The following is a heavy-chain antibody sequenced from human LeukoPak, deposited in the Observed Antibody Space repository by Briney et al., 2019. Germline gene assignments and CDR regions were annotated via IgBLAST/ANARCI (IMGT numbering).Heavy chain of an antibody. CDR1: GFTFSSYS. V-gene: IGHV3-21*01. Sequence: PGGSLRLSCAASGFTFSSYSMNWVRQAPGKGLEWVSSISSSSSYIYYADSVKGRFTISRDNAKNSLYLQMNSLRADDTAVYYCARSLITSGYYSSGYWGQGTLVTVSS. D-gene: IGHD3-22*01. CDR2: ISSSSSYI. J-gene: IGHJ4*02. CDR3: ARSLITSGYYSSGY.